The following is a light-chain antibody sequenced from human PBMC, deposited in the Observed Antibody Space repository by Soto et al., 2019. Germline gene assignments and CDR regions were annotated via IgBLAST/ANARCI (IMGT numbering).Light chain of an antibody. CDR3: QQLNSYPLT. CDR2: AAS. CDR1: QDISDY. V-gene: IGKV1-9*01. J-gene: IGKJ4*01. Sequence: DIQLTQSPSFLSASVGDRVTIPCRASQDISDYLAWYQQRPGKAPKLLIYAASTLQSGVPSRFSGSGSGTEFTLTIISLQPEDFATYSCQQLNSYPLTFGGGTKVDIK.